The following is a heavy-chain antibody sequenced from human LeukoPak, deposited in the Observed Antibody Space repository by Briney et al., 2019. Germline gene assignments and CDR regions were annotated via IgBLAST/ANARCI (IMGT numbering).Heavy chain of an antibody. CDR2: ISGSGAST. D-gene: IGHD3-10*01. Sequence: PGGSLRLSCAASGFTFSSYGMSWARQDPGKGLEWVSSISGSGASTFYADSLKGRFTISRDNSKNTLYLQMNSLRDEDTDVYYCAKEEGYGAGTLSRRWFDPWGQGTLVTVSS. CDR3: AKEEGYGAGTLSRRWFDP. V-gene: IGHV3-23*01. CDR1: GFTFSSYG. J-gene: IGHJ5*02.